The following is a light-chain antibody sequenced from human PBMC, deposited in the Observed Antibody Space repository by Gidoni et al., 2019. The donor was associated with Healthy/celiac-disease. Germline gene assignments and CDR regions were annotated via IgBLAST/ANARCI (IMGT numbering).Light chain of an antibody. Sequence: DIQMTQSPSSLSASVGARVIITCRASQSISSYLNWYQQKPGQAPKLLIYAASSLQSGVPSRFSGSGSGTDFTLTISSLQPEDFATYYCQQSDSTPLTFGGGTKVEIK. V-gene: IGKV1-39*01. CDR3: QQSDSTPLT. J-gene: IGKJ4*01. CDR1: QSISSY. CDR2: AAS.